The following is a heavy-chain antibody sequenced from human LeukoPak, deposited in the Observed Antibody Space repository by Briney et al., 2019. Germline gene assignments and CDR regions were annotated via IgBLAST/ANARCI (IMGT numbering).Heavy chain of an antibody. J-gene: IGHJ6*02. CDR1: GFTFSSYS. CDR3: ARDSTVTTSYYYYGMDV. Sequence: GGSLRLSCAASGFTFSSYSMNWVRQAPGKGLECVSYISSSSSTIYYADSVKGRFTISRDNAKNSLYLQMNSLRDEDTAVYYCARDSTVTTSYYYYGMDVWGQGTTVTVSS. D-gene: IGHD4-17*01. CDR2: ISSSSSTI. V-gene: IGHV3-48*02.